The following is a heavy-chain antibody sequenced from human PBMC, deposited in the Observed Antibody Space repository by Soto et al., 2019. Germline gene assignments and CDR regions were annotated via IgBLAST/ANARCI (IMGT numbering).Heavy chain of an antibody. CDR2: ISGSGGST. CDR1: GFTFSSYA. Sequence: GGSLRLSCAASGFTFSSYAMSWVRQAPGKGLEWVSAISGSGGSTYYADFVKGRFTISRDNSKNTLYLQMNSLRAEDTAVYYCAKNAFVVVPAAAPIDYWGQGTLVTVSS. D-gene: IGHD2-2*01. J-gene: IGHJ4*02. V-gene: IGHV3-23*01. CDR3: AKNAFVVVPAAAPIDY.